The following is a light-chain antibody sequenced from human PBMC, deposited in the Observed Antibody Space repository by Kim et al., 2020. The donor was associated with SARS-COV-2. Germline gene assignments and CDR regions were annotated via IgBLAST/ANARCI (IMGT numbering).Light chain of an antibody. Sequence: DIQMTQSPSSLSASVGDRVTISCRASQSIDTYLNWYQQKPGTAPKLLIYAASTLQTEVPSRVSGSGSGTDFTLTISSLQPEDFATYYCQQSYNTPWTFGQGTKVDIK. CDR1: QSIDTY. CDR3: QQSYNTPWT. CDR2: AAS. V-gene: IGKV1-39*01. J-gene: IGKJ1*01.